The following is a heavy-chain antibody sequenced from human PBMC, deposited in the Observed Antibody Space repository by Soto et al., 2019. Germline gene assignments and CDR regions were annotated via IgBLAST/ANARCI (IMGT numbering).Heavy chain of an antibody. CDR2: IYRGSP. CDR1: GGSVSSGTYY. V-gene: IGHV4-61*01. CDR3: SRDKGLGAWYFAL. Sequence: QVQLQESGPGQVKPSETLFLTCTVSGGSVSSGTYYWSWIRQPAGKGLEWMGYIYRGSPNFNPSLESRATISVDTCRTQCSLMLSSVTAADTAVYYCSRDKGLGAWYFALWGRGTLVTVSS. J-gene: IGHJ2*01. D-gene: IGHD7-27*01.